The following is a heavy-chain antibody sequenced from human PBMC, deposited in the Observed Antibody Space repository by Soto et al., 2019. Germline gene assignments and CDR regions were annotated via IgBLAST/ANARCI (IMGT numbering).Heavy chain of an antibody. Sequence: QVQLVQSGAEVKKPGASVKVSCKASGYTFTSHGISWVRQAPGQGLEWMGWISAYNGNTNYAQKLQGRVTMTTDTSTSTAYMELRSLRSDDTAVYYCARDRPGYCISTSCYTPDGIDYWGQGTLVTVSS. V-gene: IGHV1-18*01. J-gene: IGHJ4*02. D-gene: IGHD2-2*01. CDR2: ISAYNGNT. CDR1: GYTFTSHG. CDR3: ARDRPGYCISTSCYTPDGIDY.